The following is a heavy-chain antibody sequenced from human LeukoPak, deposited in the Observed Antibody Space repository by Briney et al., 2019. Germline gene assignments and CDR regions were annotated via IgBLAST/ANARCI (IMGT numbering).Heavy chain of an antibody. J-gene: IGHJ4*02. V-gene: IGHV3-48*01. Sequence: GGSLRLSCAASGFTFSSYSMNWVRQAPGKGLEWVSYISSSSSTIYYADSVKGRFTISRDDAKNSLYLQMNSLRAEDTAVYYCARDGSGWDLRGYYFDYWGQGTLVTVSS. D-gene: IGHD6-19*01. CDR1: GFTFSSYS. CDR2: ISSSSSTI. CDR3: ARDGSGWDLRGYYFDY.